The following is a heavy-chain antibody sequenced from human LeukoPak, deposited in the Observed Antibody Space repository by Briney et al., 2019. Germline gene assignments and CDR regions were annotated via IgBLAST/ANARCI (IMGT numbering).Heavy chain of an antibody. V-gene: IGHV3-30*18. J-gene: IGHJ4*02. CDR2: ISYDGSNK. CDR1: GYSFTSYW. Sequence: GESLKISCKGSGYSFTSYWIGWVRQAPGKGLEWVAVISYDGSNKYYADSVKGRFTISRDNSKNTLYLQMNNLRAEDTAVYYCAKDRAVVVITYYFDYWGQGTLVTVSS. D-gene: IGHD3-22*01. CDR3: AKDRAVVVITYYFDY.